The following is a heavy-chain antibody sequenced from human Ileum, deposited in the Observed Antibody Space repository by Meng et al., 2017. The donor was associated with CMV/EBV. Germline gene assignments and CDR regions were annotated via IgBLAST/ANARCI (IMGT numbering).Heavy chain of an antibody. CDR3: AREKSSCTSSTCYGVDS. J-gene: IGHJ4*02. D-gene: IGHD2-2*01. V-gene: IGHV4-4*07. CDR1: DGSISSYY. CDR2: IHTSGTT. Sequence: QGHSQESGPGRVKPSETLPLTCTVSDGSISSYYWSWIRQSAGKGLEWIGRIHTSGTTNYNPSLKSRVTLSLDTSKDQFSLKLTSVTAADTAVYYCAREKSSCTSSTCYGVDSWGQGTLVTVSS.